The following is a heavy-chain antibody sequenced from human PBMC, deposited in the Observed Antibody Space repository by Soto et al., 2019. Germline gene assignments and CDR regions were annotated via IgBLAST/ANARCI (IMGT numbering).Heavy chain of an antibody. Sequence: SETLSLTCTVSGDSIRSSRYSWDWIRQPPGKGLEWIGCIYSSGTTHYTPSLKGRITISVDTSRNQFSLNLGSVTAADTAVYFCERRPLAYFGHWGRGTQVT. CDR2: IYSSGTT. CDR3: ERRPLAYFGH. CDR1: GDSIRSSRYS. D-gene: IGHD6-13*01. J-gene: IGHJ4*02. V-gene: IGHV4-39*01.